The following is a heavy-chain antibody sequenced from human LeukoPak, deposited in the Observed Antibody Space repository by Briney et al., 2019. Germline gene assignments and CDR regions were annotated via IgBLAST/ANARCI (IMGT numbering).Heavy chain of an antibody. CDR2: FDPEDGET. CDR3: ATASDCSSTSCYADFDY. V-gene: IGHV1-24*01. Sequence: ASVKVSCKVSGCTLTELSMHWVRQAPGKGLEWMGGFDPEDGETIYAQKFQGRVTMTEDTSTDTAYMELSSLRSEDTAVYYCATASDCSSTSCYADFDYWGQGTLVTVSS. D-gene: IGHD2-2*01. CDR1: GCTLTELS. J-gene: IGHJ4*02.